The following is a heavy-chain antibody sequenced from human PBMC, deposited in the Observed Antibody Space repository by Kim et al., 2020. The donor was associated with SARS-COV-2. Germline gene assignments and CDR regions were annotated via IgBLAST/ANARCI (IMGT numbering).Heavy chain of an antibody. V-gene: IGHV4-34*01. Sequence: YNPSLKSRVTISVDTSKNQFSLKLSSVTAAETAVYYCARGLGEPENYFDYWGQGTLVTVSS. D-gene: IGHD3-16*01. J-gene: IGHJ4*02. CDR3: ARGLGEPENYFDY.